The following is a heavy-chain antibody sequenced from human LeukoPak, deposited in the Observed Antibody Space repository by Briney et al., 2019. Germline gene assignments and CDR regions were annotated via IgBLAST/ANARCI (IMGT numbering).Heavy chain of an antibody. CDR1: GYTFTSYG. J-gene: IGHJ4*02. D-gene: IGHD6-13*01. CDR3: ARDDSSSWYWGFFED. V-gene: IGHV1-18*01. Sequence: ASVKVSCKASGYTFTSYGISWARQAPGQGLEWMGWISAYNGNTNYAQKLQGRVTMTTDTSTSTAYMELRSLRSDDTAVYYCARDDSSSWYWGFFEDWGQGTLVTVSS. CDR2: ISAYNGNT.